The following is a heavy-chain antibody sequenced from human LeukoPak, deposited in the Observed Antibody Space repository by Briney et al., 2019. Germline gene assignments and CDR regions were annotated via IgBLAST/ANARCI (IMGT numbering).Heavy chain of an antibody. J-gene: IGHJ4*02. D-gene: IGHD3-10*01. V-gene: IGHV4-39*07. Sequence: SETLSLTCTVSGGSISSSSYYWGRIRQPPGKGLEWIGSIYYSGSTYYNPSLKSRVTISVDTSKNQFSLKLSSVTAADTAVYYCATTMVRGVTASEKFDYWGQGTLVTVSS. CDR2: IYYSGST. CDR3: ATTMVRGVTASEKFDY. CDR1: GGSISSSSYY.